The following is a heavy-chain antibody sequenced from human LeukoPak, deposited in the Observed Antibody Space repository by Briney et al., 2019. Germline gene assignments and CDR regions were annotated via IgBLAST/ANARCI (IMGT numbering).Heavy chain of an antibody. Sequence: SVKVSCKASGGTFSSYAISWVRQAPGQGLEWMGGIIPIFGTANYAQKFQGRVTITADESTSTAYMELSSLRSEDTAVYYCARDTLVEDSGSYYDTQSDYWGQGTLVTVSS. CDR1: GGTFSSYA. CDR2: IIPIFGTA. D-gene: IGHD1-26*01. V-gene: IGHV1-69*13. J-gene: IGHJ4*02. CDR3: ARDTLVEDSGSYYDTQSDY.